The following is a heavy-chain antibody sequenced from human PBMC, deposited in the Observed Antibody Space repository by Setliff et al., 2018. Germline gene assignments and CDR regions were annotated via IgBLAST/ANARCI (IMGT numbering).Heavy chain of an antibody. CDR3: ARLFILTGYYNYFDY. CDR2: ISVYNGKT. Sequence: RASVKVSCKASGYTFTSYGFSWVRQAPGQGLEWMGWISVYNGKTKYAQKFQGRVTMTTDTSTSTAYMELRSLRSDDTAVYYCARLFILTGYYNYFDYWGQGTLVTVSS. CDR1: GYTFTSYG. D-gene: IGHD3-9*01. V-gene: IGHV1-18*01. J-gene: IGHJ4*02.